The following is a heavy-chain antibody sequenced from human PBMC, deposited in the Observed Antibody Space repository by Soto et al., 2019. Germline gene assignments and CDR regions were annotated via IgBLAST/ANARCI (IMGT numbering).Heavy chain of an antibody. D-gene: IGHD3-3*01. CDR1: GFTFSSYA. Sequence: GGSLRLSCAASGFTFSSYAMSWVRQAPGKGLEWVSAISGSGGSTYYADSVKGRFTISRDNSKNTLYLQMNSLRAEDTAVYYCAKDMERYYDFWSGQAPYYYYGMDVWGQGTTVTVSS. CDR2: ISGSGGST. J-gene: IGHJ6*02. CDR3: AKDMERYYDFWSGQAPYYYYGMDV. V-gene: IGHV3-23*01.